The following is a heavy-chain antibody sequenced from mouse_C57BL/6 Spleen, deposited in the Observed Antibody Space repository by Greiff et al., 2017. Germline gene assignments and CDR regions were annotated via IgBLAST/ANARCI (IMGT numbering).Heavy chain of an antibody. J-gene: IGHJ4*01. CDR2: IYPRSGNT. Sequence: QVQLKQSGAELARPGASVKLSCKASGYTFTSYGISWVKQSTGQGLEWIGEIYPRSGNTYYNEKFKGKATLTAEKSSSTAYLELRSLTSEDSAVYYYAKGEYITTVVDAMDYWGQGTSVTVSS. V-gene: IGHV1-81*01. CDR3: AKGEYITTVVDAMDY. CDR1: GYTFTSYG. D-gene: IGHD1-1*01.